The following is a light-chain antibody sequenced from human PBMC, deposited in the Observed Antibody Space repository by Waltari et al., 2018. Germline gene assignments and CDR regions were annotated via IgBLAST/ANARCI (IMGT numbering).Light chain of an antibody. V-gene: IGKV3-20*01. CDR1: ESVSKF. CDR3: QKYDSLPAT. Sequence: EVVLTQSPGTLSLSPGEGATLSCTASESVSKFLAWYQQKPGQAPRLLIYHASNRASGIPDRFSCSGFGTDFSLTISRLEPEDFAVYYCQKYDSLPATFGQGTKVEIK. J-gene: IGKJ1*01. CDR2: HAS.